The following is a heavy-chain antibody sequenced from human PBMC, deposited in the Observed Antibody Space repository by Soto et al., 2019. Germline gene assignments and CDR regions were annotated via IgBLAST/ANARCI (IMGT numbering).Heavy chain of an antibody. J-gene: IGHJ4*02. CDR1: GFTFSSYT. V-gene: IGHV3-30-3*01. CDR3: ARPYSSGWYGDLDY. CDR2: ISYDGSNK. Sequence: GGSLRLSCTASGFTFSSYTMHRVRQAPGKGLEWVAVISYDGSNKYYADSVKGRFTISRDNSKNTMYLQMNSLRVEDTAVYYCARPYSSGWYGDLDYWGQGTLVTVS. D-gene: IGHD6-19*01.